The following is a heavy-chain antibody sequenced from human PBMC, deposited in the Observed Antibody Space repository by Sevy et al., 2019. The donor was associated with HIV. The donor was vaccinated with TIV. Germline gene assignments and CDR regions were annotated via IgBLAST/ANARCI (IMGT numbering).Heavy chain of an antibody. J-gene: IGHJ3*02. CDR1: GGSISSSSYY. CDR2: IYYSGST. D-gene: IGHD2-21*02. V-gene: IGHV4-39*01. CDR3: ARLSWHLVVVTATLDAFDI. Sequence: SETLSLTCTVSGGSISSSSYYWGWIRQPPGKGLEWIGSIYYSGSTYYNPSLKSRVTISVDTSKNQFSLKLSSVTAADTAVYYCARLSWHLVVVTATLDAFDIWGQGTMVTVSS.